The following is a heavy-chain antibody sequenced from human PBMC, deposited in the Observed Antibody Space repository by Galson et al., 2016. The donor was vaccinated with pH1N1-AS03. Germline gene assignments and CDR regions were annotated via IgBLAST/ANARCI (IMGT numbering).Heavy chain of an antibody. CDR2: IKSNTDGGTL. D-gene: IGHD2-8*02. J-gene: IGHJ4*02. CDR3: TTLSYGAGGVCYFCDF. V-gene: IGHV3-15*01. Sequence: SLRLSCAASGFTFSNAWMSWVRQAPGKGLEWVGRIKSNTDGGTLEYAAPVKDRFPISRDDSKNTLYLQMNTLQTEDTAVYYCTTLSYGAGGVCYFCDFWGQGTLVTVSS. CDR1: GFTFSNAW.